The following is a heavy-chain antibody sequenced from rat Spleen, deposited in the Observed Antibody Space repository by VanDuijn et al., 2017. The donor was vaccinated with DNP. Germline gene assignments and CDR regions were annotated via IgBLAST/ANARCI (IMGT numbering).Heavy chain of an antibody. V-gene: IGHV1-43*01. Sequence: QVQLQQSGAELAKPDSSVKISCKASGYTFTNYYISWIKQTTGQGLEYIGYINAGSGGTKYNEKFKGKATLTVDKSSSTAFMQLSSLTPDESAVYYCARSGCEAMDAWGQGTSVIVSS. CDR3: ARSGCEAMDA. J-gene: IGHJ4*01. CDR2: INAGSGGT. D-gene: IGHD4-3*01. CDR1: GYTFTNYY.